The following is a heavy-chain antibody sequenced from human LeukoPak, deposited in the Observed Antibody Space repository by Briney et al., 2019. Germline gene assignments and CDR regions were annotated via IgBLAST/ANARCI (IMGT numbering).Heavy chain of an antibody. D-gene: IGHD4-23*01. Sequence: GGCLRLSCSASGFTFSDYWMMWVRQAPGKGLEWVGNIRQDDSEKNYVDSVKGRFTISRDNAKFSLYLQMNSLRAEDTAIYYCATDRKVGTWDPRFNYWGQGTLVTVSS. CDR3: ATDRKVGTWDPRFNY. J-gene: IGHJ4*02. CDR1: GFTFSDYW. V-gene: IGHV3-7*01. CDR2: IRQDDSEK.